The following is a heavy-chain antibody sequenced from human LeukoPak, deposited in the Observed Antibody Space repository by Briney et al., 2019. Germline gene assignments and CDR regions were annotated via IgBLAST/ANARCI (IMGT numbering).Heavy chain of an antibody. V-gene: IGHV4-59*01. Sequence: SETLSLNCTVSGGSISTYYWSWIRQPPGKGLEWIGYIYYSGTTNYNPSLKSRVTISVDTSKNQFSLKVNSVTAADTAVYYCAREGIKCSIGTCSSLALDYWGQGTLVTVSS. D-gene: IGHD1-1*01. CDR3: AREGIKCSIGTCSSLALDY. CDR2: IYYSGTT. J-gene: IGHJ4*02. CDR1: GGSISTYY.